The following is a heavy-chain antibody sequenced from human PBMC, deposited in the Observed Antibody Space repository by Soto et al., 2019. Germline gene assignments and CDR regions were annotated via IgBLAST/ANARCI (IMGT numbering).Heavy chain of an antibody. CDR1: GGSISSGGYS. CDR2: IYHTGNT. CDR3: ARDGIIQGNWFDP. D-gene: IGHD2-21*01. Sequence: SETLSLTCAVSGGSISSGGYSWSWLRQPPGKGLEWIGYIYHTGNTYYNPSLKSRVTISVDTSKNQFSLKLSSVTAAATAVYYCARDGIIQGNWFDPWGHGTLVTVS. V-gene: IGHV4-30-2*01. J-gene: IGHJ5*02.